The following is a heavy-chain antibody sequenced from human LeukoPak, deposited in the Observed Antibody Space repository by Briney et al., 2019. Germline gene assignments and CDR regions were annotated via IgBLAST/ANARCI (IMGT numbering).Heavy chain of an antibody. CDR3: AREEWFDP. CDR2: IYNSGST. Sequence: SETLSLTCTVSGGSISSGDFYWSWIRQPPGKGLEWIGYIYNSGSTYYNPSLKSRVSISVDTSKNQFSLKLTSVTAADTAMYYCAREEWFDPRGQGTLVTVSS. CDR1: GGSISSGDFY. V-gene: IGHV4-30-4*08. J-gene: IGHJ5*02.